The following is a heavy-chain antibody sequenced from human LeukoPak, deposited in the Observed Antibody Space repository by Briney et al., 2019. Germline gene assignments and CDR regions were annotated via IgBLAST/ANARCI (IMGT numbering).Heavy chain of an antibody. J-gene: IGHJ4*02. V-gene: IGHV3-21*01. CDR1: AFSLNAYN. CDR3: ARALYNHGWYPDYFDY. Sequence: GGSLRLSCAASAFSLNAYNMNWVRQAPGKGLEWVSSISYTGTYIYYADSVKGRFTISRDNAKNSLYLQMDSLTAEDTALYYCARALYNHGWYPDYFDYWGQGTLVTVSS. D-gene: IGHD6-19*01. CDR2: ISYTGTYI.